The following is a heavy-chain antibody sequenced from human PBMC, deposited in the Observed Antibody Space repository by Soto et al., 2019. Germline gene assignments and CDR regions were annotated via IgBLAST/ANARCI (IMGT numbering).Heavy chain of an antibody. J-gene: IGHJ6*02. CDR2: IYWDDDK. Sequence: QITLKESGPTLVKPTQTLTLTCTFSGFSLSTSGVGVGWIRQPPGKALEWLALIYWDDDKRYSPSLKSRLTITNDTSKNQVVLTMTNTDPVDTATYFCAHSFSVRVPLNVWGQGTTVTVSS. V-gene: IGHV2-5*02. CDR3: AHSFSVRVPLNV. CDR1: GFSLSTSGVG. D-gene: IGHD2-2*01.